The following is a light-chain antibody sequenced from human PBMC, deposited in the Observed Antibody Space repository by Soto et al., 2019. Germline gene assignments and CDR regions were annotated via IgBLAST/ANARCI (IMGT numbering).Light chain of an antibody. CDR2: QVN. V-gene: IGLV2-8*01. Sequence: QPALTQPPSASGSPGQSVTISCTGTSSDVGNYNYVSWYQQHPGKAPRLMIYQVNKRPSGVPDRFSGSKSGNTASLTVSGLQAEDEADYYCTSYSGVNQVLFGGGTKVTVL. CDR3: TSYSGVNQVL. CDR1: SSDVGNYNY. J-gene: IGLJ3*02.